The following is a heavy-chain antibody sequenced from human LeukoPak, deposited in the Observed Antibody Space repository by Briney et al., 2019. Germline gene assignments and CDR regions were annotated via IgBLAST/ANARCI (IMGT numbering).Heavy chain of an antibody. J-gene: IGHJ4*02. CDR3: AKTIVVVPAADY. CDR2: ISGSGGST. Sequence: PGASLRLSCAASGFTFSSYAMSWVRQAPGKGLEWVSAISGSGGSTYYADSVKGRFTISRDNSKNTLYLQMNSLRAEDTAVYYCAKTIVVVPAADYWGQGTLVTVSS. V-gene: IGHV3-23*01. CDR1: GFTFSSYA. D-gene: IGHD2-2*01.